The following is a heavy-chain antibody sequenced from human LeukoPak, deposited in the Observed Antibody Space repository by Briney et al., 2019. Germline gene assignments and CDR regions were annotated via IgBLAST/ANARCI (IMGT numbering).Heavy chain of an antibody. CDR1: GFSLSTSGVG. CDR3: AHRLGYSSSWAGAFFDY. D-gene: IGHD6-13*01. V-gene: IGHV2-5*01. J-gene: IGHJ4*02. CDR2: IYWNDDK. Sequence: ESGPTPVKPTQTLTLTCTFSGFSLSTSGVGVGWIRQPPGKALEWLALIYWNDDKRYSPSLKSRLTITKDTSKNQVVLTMTNMDPVDTATYYCAHRLGYSSSWAGAFFDYWGQGTLVTVSS.